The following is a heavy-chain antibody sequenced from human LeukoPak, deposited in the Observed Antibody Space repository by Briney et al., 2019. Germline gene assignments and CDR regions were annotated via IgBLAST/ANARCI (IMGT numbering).Heavy chain of an antibody. J-gene: IGHJ4*02. D-gene: IGHD3-22*01. Sequence: ASVKVSCKASGYTFTSYTITWVRQAPGQGLEWMGWISTYNANTHYAQKFQGRVTMTTDTSTSTAYMELRTLRSDDTAVYYCARPSTPYYYDTSGPPDYWGQGTLVTVSS. CDR3: ARPSTPYYYDTSGPPDY. CDR2: ISTYNANT. CDR1: GYTFTSYT. V-gene: IGHV1-18*01.